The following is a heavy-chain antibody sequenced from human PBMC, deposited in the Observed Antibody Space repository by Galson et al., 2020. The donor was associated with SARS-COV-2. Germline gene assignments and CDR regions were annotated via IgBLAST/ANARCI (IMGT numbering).Heavy chain of an antibody. CDR3: ASLAAPWVEVSVNVFDL. D-gene: IGHD1-26*01. J-gene: IGHJ3*01. V-gene: IGHV3-30*14. Sequence: TGGSLTLSCAASGFTFSSYAMHWVLHAPRKGLEWVAVISYHGSNKNYTDSVKGRFTISRDNSKNTLYLQMTSLRAEDTAVYYCASLAAPWVEVSVNVFDLWGQGTMVTVS. CDR1: GFTFSSYA. CDR2: ISYHGSNK.